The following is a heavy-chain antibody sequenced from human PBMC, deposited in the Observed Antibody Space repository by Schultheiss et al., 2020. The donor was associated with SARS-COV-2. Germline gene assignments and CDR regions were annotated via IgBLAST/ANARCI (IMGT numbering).Heavy chain of an antibody. CDR1: GFTFSSYG. D-gene: IGHD4-23*01. Sequence: GGSLRLSCAASGFTFSSYGMHWVRQAPGKGLEWVAVIWYDGSNKYYADSVKGRFTISRDNSKNTLYLQMNSLRAEDTAVYYCARESGDYGGNSDYFDYWGQGTLVTVSS. V-gene: IGHV3-33*01. CDR2: IWYDGSNK. J-gene: IGHJ4*02. CDR3: ARESGDYGGNSDYFDY.